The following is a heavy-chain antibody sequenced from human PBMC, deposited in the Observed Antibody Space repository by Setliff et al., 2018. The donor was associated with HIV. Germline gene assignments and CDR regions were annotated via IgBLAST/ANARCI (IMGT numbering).Heavy chain of an antibody. CDR2: IYYTGNT. J-gene: IGHJ4*02. CDR1: GGSLNSATYH. CDR3: ARKEGTDAVGAFGR. V-gene: IGHV4-31*03. Sequence: SETLSLTCTVPGGSLNSATYHGTFIRQCPGKGLEWIGNIYYTGNTDYDPSLKSRVTMSLDTSKNQFSLKLSSVTAADTAVYYCARKEGTDAVGAFGRWGQGTLVTVTS. D-gene: IGHD6-19*01.